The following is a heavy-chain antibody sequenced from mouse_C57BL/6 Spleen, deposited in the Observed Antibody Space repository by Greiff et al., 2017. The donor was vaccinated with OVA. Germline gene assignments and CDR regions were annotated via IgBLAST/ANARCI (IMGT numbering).Heavy chain of an antibody. D-gene: IGHD2-3*01. CDR2: IDPSDSYT. J-gene: IGHJ3*01. CDR3: ARGGGNYDGSSFAY. V-gene: IGHV1-69*01. CDR1: GYTFTSYW. Sequence: QVQLQQPGAELVMPGASVKLSCKASGYTFTSYWMHWVKQRPGQGLEWIGEIDPSDSYTNYNQKFKGKSTLTVDKSSNTAYMQLSSLTSEDSAVYYCARGGGNYDGSSFAYWGQGTLVTVSA.